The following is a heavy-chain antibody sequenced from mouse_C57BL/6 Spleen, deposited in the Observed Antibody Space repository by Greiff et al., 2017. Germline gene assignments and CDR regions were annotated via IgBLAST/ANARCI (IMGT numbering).Heavy chain of an antibody. J-gene: IGHJ4*01. CDR3: ARDMGHYYAMDY. CDR1: GYTFTDYN. V-gene: IGHV1-22*01. CDR2: INPNNGGT. D-gene: IGHD1-1*02. Sequence: EVQLVESGPELVKPGASVKMSCKASGYTFTDYNMHWVKQSHGKSLEWIGYINPNNGGTSYNQKFKGKATLTVNKSSSTAYMELRSMTSEDSAVYYCARDMGHYYAMDYWGQGTSVTVSS.